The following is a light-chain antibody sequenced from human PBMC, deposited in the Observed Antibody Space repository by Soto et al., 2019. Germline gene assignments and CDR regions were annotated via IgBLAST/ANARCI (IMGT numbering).Light chain of an antibody. J-gene: IGLJ2*01. CDR2: GNS. CDR1: SSNIGAGYD. V-gene: IGLV1-40*01. Sequence: QSVLTQPPSVSGGPGQRVTISCTGSSSNIGAGYDVHWYQQLPGTAPKLLIYGNSNRPSGVPDRFSGSKSGTSASLAITGLQAEDEADYYCQSYDSSLSGSLVFGGGTKLTVL. CDR3: QSYDSSLSGSLV.